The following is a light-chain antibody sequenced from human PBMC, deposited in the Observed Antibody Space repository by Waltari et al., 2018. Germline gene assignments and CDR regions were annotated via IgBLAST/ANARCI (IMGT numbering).Light chain of an antibody. CDR3: LRSYGGAEEI. CDR1: TGAVTSGHY. J-gene: IGLJ2*01. V-gene: IGLV7-46*01. Sequence: QAVVTQEPSLTVSPGGTATLTCGSSTGAVTSGHYPYWFQQKPGKSPRTLCFAQSQKHSATPARFSGSLLGGKAPLTLSGAQPEDEADYYCLRSYGGAEEIFGGGTKLTVL. CDR2: AQS.